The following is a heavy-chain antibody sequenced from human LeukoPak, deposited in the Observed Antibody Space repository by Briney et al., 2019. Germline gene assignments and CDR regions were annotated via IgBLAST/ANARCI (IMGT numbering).Heavy chain of an antibody. J-gene: IGHJ6*02. CDR3: ANDLKGSGTYGMDV. D-gene: IGHD3-10*01. CDR1: GFTFSSCA. V-gene: IGHV3-23*01. Sequence: GGSLRLSCAASGFTFSSCAMSWVRQAPGKGLEWVSGISDGGGTTNYADVVKGRFTISRDNAKNSLYLQMNSLRAEDTAVYYCANDLKGSGTYGMDVWGQGTTVTVSS. CDR2: ISDGGGTT.